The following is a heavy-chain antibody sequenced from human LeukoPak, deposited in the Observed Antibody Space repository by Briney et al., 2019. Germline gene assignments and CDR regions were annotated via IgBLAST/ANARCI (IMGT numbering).Heavy chain of an antibody. D-gene: IGHD5-12*01. CDR3: ARYSSYSYYYYYGMDV. V-gene: IGHV1-69*04. CDR1: GGTFSSYA. Sequence: GASVKVSCKASGGTFSSYAISWVRQAPVQGLEWIGRIIPILGIANYAQKFQGRVTITADKSTSTAYMELSSLRSEDTAVYYCARYSSYSYYYYYGMDVWGQGTTVTVSS. CDR2: IIPILGIA. J-gene: IGHJ6*02.